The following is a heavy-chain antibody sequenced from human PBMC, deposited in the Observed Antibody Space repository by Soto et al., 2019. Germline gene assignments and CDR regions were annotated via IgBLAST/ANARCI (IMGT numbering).Heavy chain of an antibody. D-gene: IGHD6-13*01. CDR2: MNPNSGNT. CDR3: ARRGYSSSGYYYYYYGMDV. Sequence: QVQLVQSGAEVKKPGASVKVSCKASGYTFTSYDINWVRQATGQGLEWMGWMNPNSGNTGYAQKFQGRVTMTRNTSISTAYMELSSLRSDDTAVYYCARRGYSSSGYYYYYYGMDVLGQGTTVTVSS. CDR1: GYTFTSYD. J-gene: IGHJ6*02. V-gene: IGHV1-8*01.